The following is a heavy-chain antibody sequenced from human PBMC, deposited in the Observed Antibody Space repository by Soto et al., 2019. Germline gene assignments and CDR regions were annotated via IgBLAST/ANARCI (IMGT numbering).Heavy chain of an antibody. J-gene: IGHJ4*02. CDR2: IDPSDSQT. CDR1: GYSFAGYW. CDR3: ARQIYDSDTGPNFQYYFDS. V-gene: IGHV5-10-1*01. Sequence: GESLKISCKGSGYSFAGYWITWVRQKPGKGIECMGRIDPSDSQTYYSPSFPGHVTISVTKSITTVFLQWSSLRASDTAMYYCARQIYDSDTGPNFQYYFDSWGQGTPVTVSS. D-gene: IGHD3-22*01.